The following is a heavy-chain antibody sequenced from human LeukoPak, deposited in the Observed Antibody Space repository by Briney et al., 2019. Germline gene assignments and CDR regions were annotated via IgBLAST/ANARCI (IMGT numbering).Heavy chain of an antibody. D-gene: IGHD3-22*01. CDR3: AKVAGDYYYDSSGYLRYFDY. Sequence: PGRSLRLSCAASGFTFSSYVMHWVRQAPGKGLEWVSAISGSGGSTYYADSVKGRFTISRDNSKNTLYLQMNSLRAEDTAVYYCAKVAGDYYYDSSGYLRYFDYWGQGTLVTVSS. J-gene: IGHJ4*02. CDR1: GFTFSSYV. CDR2: ISGSGGST. V-gene: IGHV3-23*01.